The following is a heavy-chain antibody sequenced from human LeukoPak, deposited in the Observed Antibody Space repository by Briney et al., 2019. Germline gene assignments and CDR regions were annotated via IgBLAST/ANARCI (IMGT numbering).Heavy chain of an antibody. CDR2: ISGSGGST. D-gene: IGHD3-22*01. CDR1: GFTFSSYA. Sequence: GGSLRLCCAASGFTFSSYAMSWGRQAPGKGLEWVSAISGSGGSTYYADSVKGRFTVSRDNSKNTLYLQMNSLRAEDTAVYYCAKESPSMYYYDSSGYFDYWGQGTLVTVSS. CDR3: AKESPSMYYYDSSGYFDY. J-gene: IGHJ4*02. V-gene: IGHV3-23*01.